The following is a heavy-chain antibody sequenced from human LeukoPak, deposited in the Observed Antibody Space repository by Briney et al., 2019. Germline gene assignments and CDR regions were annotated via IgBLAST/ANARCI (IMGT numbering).Heavy chain of an antibody. CDR1: GFTFSSYS. D-gene: IGHD3/OR15-3a*01. V-gene: IGHV3-48*01. J-gene: IGHJ6*02. Sequence: GGSLRLSCAVSGFTFSSYSMNWVRQAPGKGLEWVSYISSSGSTIYYADSVKGRFTISRDNAKNSLYLQMNSLRAEDTAVYYCARDDLGTSYFYYGMDVWGQGTTVTVSS. CDR2: ISSSGSTI. CDR3: ARDDLGTSYFYYGMDV.